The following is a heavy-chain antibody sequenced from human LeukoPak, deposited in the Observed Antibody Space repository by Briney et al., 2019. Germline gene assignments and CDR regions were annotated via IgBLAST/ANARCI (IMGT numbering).Heavy chain of an antibody. CDR3: TRTFGYYYFYMDV. D-gene: IGHD3-16*01. Sequence: PGGSLRPSCVASGFTFGSYAVSWVRQAPGKGLEWVGFIRTEAYDGATDYGASVKGRFTISRDDSKNIAYLQMNSLNTEDTAVYYCTRTFGYYYFYMDVWGKGTTVIVSS. V-gene: IGHV3-49*04. J-gene: IGHJ6*03. CDR2: IRTEAYDGAT. CDR1: GFTFGSYA.